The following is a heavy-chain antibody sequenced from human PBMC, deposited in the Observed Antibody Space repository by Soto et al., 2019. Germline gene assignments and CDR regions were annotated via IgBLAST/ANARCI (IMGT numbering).Heavy chain of an antibody. CDR1: VYAFTSDG. J-gene: IGHJ4*02. Sequence: QVHLVQSGAEVKKPGASVKVSCEASVYAFTSDGMSWGRQAPGQGREWMGWINTYNSDTNSAPRLQGRITMTTDTSTSTAYMELRSLTSDDTAVYYCVRDERDSFRGGNGFNFDYWGQGHLVSVSS. CDR3: VRDERDSFRGGNGFNFDY. V-gene: IGHV1-18*04. D-gene: IGHD5-12*01. CDR2: INTYNSDT.